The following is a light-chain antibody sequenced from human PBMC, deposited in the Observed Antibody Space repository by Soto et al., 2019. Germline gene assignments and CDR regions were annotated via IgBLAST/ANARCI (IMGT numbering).Light chain of an antibody. CDR1: QSILYSSNNKNY. CDR3: QQYGSSLT. J-gene: IGKJ4*01. Sequence: DIVMTQSPDSLAVSLGERATINCKSSQSILYSSNNKNYLVWYQQKPGQPPKVLIYWASTRESGVPDRFSGSGSGTDFTLTISRLEPEDFAVYYCQQYGSSLTFGGGTKVDIK. V-gene: IGKV4-1*01. CDR2: WAS.